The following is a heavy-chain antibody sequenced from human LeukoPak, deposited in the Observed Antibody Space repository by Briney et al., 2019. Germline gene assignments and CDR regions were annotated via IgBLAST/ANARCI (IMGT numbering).Heavy chain of an antibody. CDR1: GFTFSRFG. D-gene: IGHD6-13*01. J-gene: IGHJ4*02. V-gene: IGHV3-30*18. Sequence: PGRSLRLSCAASGFTFSRFGMHWVRQAPGKGLEWVAAISSDGLNKFYGDSVKGRFTISRDTPKNTLYLQMDSLRPDDTAVYYCAKGHSSSWYYFGSWGQGTLVTVSS. CDR3: AKGHSSSWYYFGS. CDR2: ISSDGLNK.